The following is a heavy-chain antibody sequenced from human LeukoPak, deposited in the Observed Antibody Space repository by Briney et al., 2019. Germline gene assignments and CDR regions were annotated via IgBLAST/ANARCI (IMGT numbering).Heavy chain of an antibody. D-gene: IGHD2-2*01. V-gene: IGHV3-53*05. J-gene: IGHJ4*02. CDR1: GFTVSSNY. CDR2: IHSGGST. Sequence: GGSLRLSCAASGFTVSSNYMGWVRQARGKGLEWVAFIHSGGSTNYADSVKGRFSISRDNSKNTLYLQLNSLRADDTAVYYCARDRVLYCSSTSCYLAYWGQGTLVTVSS. CDR3: ARDRVLYCSSTSCYLAY.